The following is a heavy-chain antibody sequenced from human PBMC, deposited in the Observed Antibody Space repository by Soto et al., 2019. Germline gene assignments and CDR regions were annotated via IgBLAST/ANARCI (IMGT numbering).Heavy chain of an antibody. CDR1: GYTFTSYA. D-gene: IGHD6-19*01. Sequence: QVQLVQSGAEVKKRGASARIYCQASGYTFTSYAVHWVRQAPGHSLEWMGWMNGGDGDTRYSQKFHDRVTFTRDTSATTAYMELSSLRSEDTGVYYCGRSSGWSALDMWGQGTMVKVSS. CDR3: GRSSGWSALDM. J-gene: IGHJ3*02. CDR2: MNGGDGDT. V-gene: IGHV1-3*01.